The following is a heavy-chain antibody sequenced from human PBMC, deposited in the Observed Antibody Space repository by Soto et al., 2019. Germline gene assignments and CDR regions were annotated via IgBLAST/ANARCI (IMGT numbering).Heavy chain of an antibody. CDR1: GYPVTAYY. J-gene: IGHJ3*02. D-gene: IGHD3-3*01. CDR3: ARGGGVGVAGSAAFEM. CDR2: INPATGAA. Sequence: QLHLVQSGAVVKKPGASVTVSCSASGYPVTAYYMHWVRQAPGRGLEWMGGINPATGAAKYTQTFPGRVTITRDTSTSTVFMELSGLTSEDTAVFYCARGGGVGVAGSAAFEMWGQGTVVTVSS. V-gene: IGHV1-2*02.